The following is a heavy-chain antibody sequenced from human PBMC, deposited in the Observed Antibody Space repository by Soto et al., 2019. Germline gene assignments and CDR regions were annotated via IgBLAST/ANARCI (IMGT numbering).Heavy chain of an antibody. CDR3: ARGLADSSGYFYLDS. J-gene: IGHJ4*02. CDR2: INPILGTP. CDR1: GGIFRSFA. Sequence: QVQLVQSGAEVKKPGSSVNVSCQASGGIFRSFAMTWLRQAPGQGLEWLGGINPILGTPNYAQNFRDRLTIVADESTSTAYMLLSSVRSDDTALYFCARGLADSSGYFYLDSCGQGTLVTVSS. V-gene: IGHV1-69*01. D-gene: IGHD3-22*01.